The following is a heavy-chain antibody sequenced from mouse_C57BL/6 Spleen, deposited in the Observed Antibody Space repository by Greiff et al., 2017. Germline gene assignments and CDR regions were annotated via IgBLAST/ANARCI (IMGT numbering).Heavy chain of an antibody. CDR2: IDPSDSYT. CDR3: AQTAQAGWFAY. Sequence: QVQLQQPGAELVKPGASVKLSCKASGYTFTSYWMQWVKQRPGQGLEWIGEIDPSDSYTNYNQKFKGKATLTVDTSSSTAYMQLSSLTSEDSAVXYCAQTAQAGWFAYWGQGTLVTVSA. V-gene: IGHV1-50*01. D-gene: IGHD3-2*02. CDR1: GYTFTSYW. J-gene: IGHJ3*01.